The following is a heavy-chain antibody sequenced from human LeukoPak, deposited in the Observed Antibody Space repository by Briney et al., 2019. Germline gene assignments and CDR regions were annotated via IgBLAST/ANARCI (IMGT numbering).Heavy chain of an antibody. CDR1: GGSISSSTYY. CDR3: ARGAVAAKGIDY. J-gene: IGHJ4*02. Sequence: SETLSLTCTVSGGSISSSTYYWGWIRQPPGKGLEWIGSIYYTGSTYYNPSLKSRVTISVDTSKNQFSLKLSSVTAADTAVYYCARGAVAAKGIDYWGQGTLVTVSS. D-gene: IGHD6-19*01. CDR2: IYYTGST. V-gene: IGHV4-39*07.